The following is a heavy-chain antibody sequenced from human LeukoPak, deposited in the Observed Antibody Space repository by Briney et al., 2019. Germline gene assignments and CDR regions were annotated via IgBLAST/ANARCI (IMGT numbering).Heavy chain of an antibody. CDR3: ARTYSGSYYSFRLDY. Sequence: SETLSLTCTVSGGSISSYYWSWIRQPAGKGLEWIGRIYTSGSTNYNPSLKSRVAMSVDTSKNQFSLKLSSVTAADTAVYYCARTYSGSYYSFRLDYWGQGTLVTVSS. J-gene: IGHJ4*02. D-gene: IGHD1-26*01. V-gene: IGHV4-4*07. CDR1: GGSISSYY. CDR2: IYTSGST.